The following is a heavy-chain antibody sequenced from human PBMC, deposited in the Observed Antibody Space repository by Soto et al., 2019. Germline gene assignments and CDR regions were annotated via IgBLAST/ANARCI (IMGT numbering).Heavy chain of an antibody. CDR3: ARRTSTSGWRHYFDY. D-gene: IGHD6-19*01. CDR2: IDPHSNT. V-gene: IGHV5-51*01. Sequence: GESPNIPCQSSGFRFSSYWTGWVRQLHGKGLEWMAFIDPHSNTRYSPSFEGQITISADRSINTAYLQWSSLKASDTAIYYCARRTSTSGWRHYFDYWGQGTLVTVSS. J-gene: IGHJ4*02. CDR1: GFRFSSYW.